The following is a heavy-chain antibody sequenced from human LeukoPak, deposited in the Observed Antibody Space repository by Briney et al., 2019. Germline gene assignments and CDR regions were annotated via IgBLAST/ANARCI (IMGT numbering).Heavy chain of an antibody. CDR3: ARVLADSTYNWFDP. CDR1: GYTFTSYA. Sequence: ASVKVSCKASGYTFTSYAMHWVRQAPGQRLEWMGWINAGNGNTKYSQKFQGRVTITRDTSASTAYMELSSLRSEDTAVYYCARVLADSTYNWFDPWGQGTLVTVSS. D-gene: IGHD6-13*01. V-gene: IGHV1-3*01. J-gene: IGHJ5*02. CDR2: INAGNGNT.